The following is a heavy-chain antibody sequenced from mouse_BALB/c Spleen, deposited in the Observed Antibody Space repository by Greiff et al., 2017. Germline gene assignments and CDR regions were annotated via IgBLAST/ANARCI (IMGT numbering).Heavy chain of an antibody. V-gene: IGHV1-82*01. CDR1: GYAFSSSW. Sequence: QVQLKQSGPELVKPGASVKISCKASGYAFSSSWMNWVKQRPGQGLEWIGRIYPGDGDTNYNGKFKGKATLTADKSSSTAYMQLSSLTSVDSAVYFCARWEFPYDYDDYWGQGTTLTVSS. J-gene: IGHJ2*01. D-gene: IGHD2-4*01. CDR3: ARWEFPYDYDDY. CDR2: IYPGDGDT.